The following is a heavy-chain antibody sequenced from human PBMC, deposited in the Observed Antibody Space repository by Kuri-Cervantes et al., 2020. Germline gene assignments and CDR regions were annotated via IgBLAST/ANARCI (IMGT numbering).Heavy chain of an antibody. CDR2: MKQDGSEK. D-gene: IGHD2-21*01. V-gene: IGHV3-7*03. CDR1: TFTFSKYW. Sequence: GGSLRLSCAASTFTFSKYWMTWVRQAPGKGLEWVANMKQDGSEKYYVDSVKGRFTISRDNSKNTLYLQMNSLRAEDTAVYYCARDRPLNSVDLSNAFDIWGQGTMVTVSS. CDR3: ARDRPLNSVDLSNAFDI. J-gene: IGHJ3*02.